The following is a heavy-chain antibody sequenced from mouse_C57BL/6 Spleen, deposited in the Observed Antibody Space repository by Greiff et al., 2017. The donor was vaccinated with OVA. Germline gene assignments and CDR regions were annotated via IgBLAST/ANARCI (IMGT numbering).Heavy chain of an antibody. CDR1: GFTFSDYY. D-gene: IGHD1-1*01. CDR2: INYDGSST. V-gene: IGHV5-16*01. J-gene: IGHJ2*01. CDR3: ARDNYGKIDY. Sequence: EVQLMESEGGLVQPGSSMKLSCTASGFTFSDYYMAWVRQVPEKGLEWVANINYDGSSTYYLDSLKSRFIISRDNAKNILYLQMSSLKSEDTATYYCARDNYGKIDYWGQGTTLTVSS.